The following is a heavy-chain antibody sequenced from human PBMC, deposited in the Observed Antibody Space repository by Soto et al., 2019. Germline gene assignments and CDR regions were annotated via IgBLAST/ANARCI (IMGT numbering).Heavy chain of an antibody. D-gene: IGHD3-22*01. J-gene: IGHJ3*02. V-gene: IGHV1-18*01. CDR1: GYSFTSYG. Sequence: AAVKVTCKASGYSFTSYGMSWVRQAPRQGLEWMGWISAYNGNTNYAQKLQGRVTMTTDTSTSTAYMELRSLRSDDTAVYYCARVNVRYYDSSGYLRAFDIWGQGTMVTVSS. CDR3: ARVNVRYYDSSGYLRAFDI. CDR2: ISAYNGNT.